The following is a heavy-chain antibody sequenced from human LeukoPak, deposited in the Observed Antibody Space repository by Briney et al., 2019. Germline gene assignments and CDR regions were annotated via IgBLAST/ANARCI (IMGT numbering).Heavy chain of an antibody. CDR1: GGSFSGYY. CDR2: INHSGST. V-gene: IGHV4-34*01. Sequence: SETLSLTCAVYGGSFSGYYWSWIRQPPGKGLEWIGEINHSGSTNYNPSLKSRVTISVDTSKNQFSLKLSSVTAADTAVYYCARATRGVIWYWGQGTLVTVSS. CDR3: ARATRGVIWY. J-gene: IGHJ4*02. D-gene: IGHD3-10*01.